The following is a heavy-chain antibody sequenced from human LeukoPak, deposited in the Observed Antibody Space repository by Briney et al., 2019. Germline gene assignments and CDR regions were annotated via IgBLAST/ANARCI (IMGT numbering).Heavy chain of an antibody. Sequence: GGSLRLSCEGSRYSFDSYAMTWVRQAPGKGLEWVSSINGGGDITYYAESVKGRFTVSRDNSKNTLFLQMNSLRAEDTAVFYCAKRCGDSTGWFFDFWGQGSLVTVSS. CDR1: RYSFDSYA. D-gene: IGHD6-13*01. CDR3: AKRCGDSTGWFFDF. CDR2: INGGGDIT. V-gene: IGHV3-23*01. J-gene: IGHJ4*02.